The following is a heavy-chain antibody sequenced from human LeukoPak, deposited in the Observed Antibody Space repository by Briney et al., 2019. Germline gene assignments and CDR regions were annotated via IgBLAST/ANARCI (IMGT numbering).Heavy chain of an antibody. CDR2: ISWNSGSI. Sequence: GRSLRLSCAVSGFTFDDYAMHWVRQAPGTGLEWVSGISWNSGSIGYADSVKGRFTISRDNAKNSLYLQMNSLRAEDMAVCFCAKDRTYSGSYAGDFDIWGQGTMVTVSS. CDR1: GFTFDDYA. J-gene: IGHJ3*02. D-gene: IGHD1-26*01. V-gene: IGHV3-9*03. CDR3: AKDRTYSGSYAGDFDI.